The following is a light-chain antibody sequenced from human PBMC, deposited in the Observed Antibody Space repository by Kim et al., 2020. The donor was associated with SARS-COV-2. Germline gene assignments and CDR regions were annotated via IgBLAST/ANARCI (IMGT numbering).Light chain of an antibody. CDR2: NND. J-gene: IGLJ3*02. CDR1: SPNIGINA. Sequence: GQGGENSCSGSSPNIGINAVNLYQSFPGTAPKLRIYNNDRRPSGVPDRISGSKSGTSASLALSGILSEDEADYYCGTWDDSLDAWGFGGGTQLTVL. CDR3: GTWDDSLDAWG. V-gene: IGLV1-44*01.